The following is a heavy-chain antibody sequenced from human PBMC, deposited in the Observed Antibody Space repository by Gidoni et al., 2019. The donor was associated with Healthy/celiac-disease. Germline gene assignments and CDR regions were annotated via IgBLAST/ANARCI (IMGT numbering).Heavy chain of an antibody. J-gene: IGHJ5*02. V-gene: IGHV3-48*03. CDR3: ARGGGAVAGLAWVVRPSGWFDP. Sequence: EVQLVASGGGLVQPGGSLRLSCAASGFPFSSYAMSWVRQAPGKGLEWVSYISSSGSTIYYADSVKGRFTISRDNAKNSLYLQMNSLRAEDTAVYYCARGGGAVAGLAWVVRPSGWFDPWGQGTLVTVSS. D-gene: IGHD6-19*01. CDR2: ISSSGSTI. CDR1: GFPFSSYA.